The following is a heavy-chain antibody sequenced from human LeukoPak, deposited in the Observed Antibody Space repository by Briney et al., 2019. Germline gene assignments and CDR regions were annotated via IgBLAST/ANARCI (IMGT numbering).Heavy chain of an antibody. J-gene: IGHJ6*02. D-gene: IGHD2-8*01. CDR2: ISAYNGNT. CDR1: GYTFTSYG. V-gene: IGHV1-18*01. Sequence: ASVNVSCKASGYTFTSYGISWVRQAPGQGLEWMGWISAYNGNTNYAQKLQGRVTMTTDTSTSTAYMELRSLRSDDTAVYYCARDCTNGVCYTAYYYYGMDVWGQGTTVTVSS. CDR3: ARDCTNGVCYTAYYYYGMDV.